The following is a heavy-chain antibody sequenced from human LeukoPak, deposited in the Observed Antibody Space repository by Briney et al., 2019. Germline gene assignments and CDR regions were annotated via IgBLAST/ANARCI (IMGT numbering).Heavy chain of an antibody. D-gene: IGHD4-17*01. CDR1: GYSFTSYW. CDR3: ARPLIYYRYGDYAAFDI. J-gene: IGHJ3*02. CDR2: IYPGDSDT. V-gene: IGHV5-51*01. Sequence: GESLKISCKGSGYSFTSYWIGWVRQMPGKGLEWMGIIYPGDSDTRYSPSFQGQVTISADKSITTAYLQWSSLKASDTAMYYCARPLIYYRYGDYAAFDIWGQGTMVTVSS.